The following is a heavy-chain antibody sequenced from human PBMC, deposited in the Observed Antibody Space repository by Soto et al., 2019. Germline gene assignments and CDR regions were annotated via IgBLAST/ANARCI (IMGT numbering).Heavy chain of an antibody. V-gene: IGHV3-43*01. D-gene: IGHD3-10*01. CDR1: GFTFDDHS. J-gene: IGHJ4*02. CDR2: ITWDGGST. CDR3: AKEKDRIFDY. Sequence: GGSLRLSCAVSGFTFDDHSMHWVRQIPGKGLEWVSLITWDGGSTFYADSVKGRFTISRDNSKNSLYLQMNSLRTEDSALYYCAKEKDRIFDYWGQGTLVTVSS.